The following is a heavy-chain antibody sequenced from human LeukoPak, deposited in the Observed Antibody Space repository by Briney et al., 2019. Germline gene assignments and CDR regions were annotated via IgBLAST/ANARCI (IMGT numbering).Heavy chain of an antibody. CDR2: ISYDGSNE. Sequence: GRSLRLSCAASGFTFSSYGMHWVRQAPGKGLEWVAVISYDGSNEYYADSVKGRFTISRDNSKNTLYLQMNSLRAEDTAVYYCAKGRSSGWPNYFDYWGQGTLVTVSS. D-gene: IGHD6-19*01. J-gene: IGHJ4*02. CDR3: AKGRSSGWPNYFDY. CDR1: GFTFSSYG. V-gene: IGHV3-30*18.